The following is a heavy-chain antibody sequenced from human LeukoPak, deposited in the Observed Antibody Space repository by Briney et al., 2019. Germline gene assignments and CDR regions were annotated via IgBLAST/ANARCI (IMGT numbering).Heavy chain of an antibody. V-gene: IGHV1-3*01. Sequence: ASVKVSCKASGYTFTSYAVQWVRQAPGQRLEWMGWINAGNGGTKYSQKFQGRVTITRDTSASTAYMDLSSLTSEDTATYYCARGGGYGFNWIDPLGQGTLVTVSS. CDR3: ARGGGYGFNWIDP. CDR1: GYTFTSYA. D-gene: IGHD5-12*01. J-gene: IGHJ5*02. CDR2: INAGNGGT.